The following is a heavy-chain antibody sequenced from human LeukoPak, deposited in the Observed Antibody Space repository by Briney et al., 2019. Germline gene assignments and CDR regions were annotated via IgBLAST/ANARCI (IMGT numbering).Heavy chain of an antibody. V-gene: IGHV3-23*01. CDR1: GFTFSTYA. J-gene: IGHJ4*02. CDR3: AKDTAAHPYYFDY. Sequence: QSGGSLRLSCAASGFTFSTYAMSWVRQAPGKGLEWVSGISGSDGSTYYADSVKGRFTISRDNSKNTLYLQMNSLRAEDTAVYYCAKDTAAHPYYFDYWGQGTLVTVSS. D-gene: IGHD6-6*01. CDR2: ISGSDGST.